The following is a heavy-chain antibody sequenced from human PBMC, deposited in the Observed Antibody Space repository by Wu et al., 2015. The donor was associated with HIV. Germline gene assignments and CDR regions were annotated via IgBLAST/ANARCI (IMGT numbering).Heavy chain of an antibody. Sequence: QVQLQESGPGLVKPSETLSLTCSVSNYSINSDYYWGWIRQPPGKGLEWIGSIYHSGTTFYNPSLKSRVTISIDTSKNQFSLNLTSVTAADTAVYYCVRSYYYASGSEKWFDPWGQGTLVIVSS. V-gene: IGHV4-38-2*01. CDR1: NYSINSDYY. J-gene: IGHJ5*02. CDR3: VRSYYYASGSEKWFDP. D-gene: IGHD3-10*01. CDR2: IYHSGTT.